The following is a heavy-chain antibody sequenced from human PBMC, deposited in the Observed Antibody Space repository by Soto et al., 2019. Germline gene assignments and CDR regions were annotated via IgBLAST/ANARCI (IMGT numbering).Heavy chain of an antibody. CDR3: ARESTTGLHYYYYSMDV. CDR2: IYYSGST. D-gene: IGHD1-26*01. J-gene: IGHJ6*03. V-gene: IGHV4-59*01. Sequence: SETLSLTCTVSGGSISSYYWSWIRQPPGKGLEWIGYIYYSGSTNYNPSLKSRVTISVDTSKNQFSLKLSSVTAADTAVYYCARESTTGLHYYYYSMDVWGKGTTVTSP. CDR1: GGSISSYY.